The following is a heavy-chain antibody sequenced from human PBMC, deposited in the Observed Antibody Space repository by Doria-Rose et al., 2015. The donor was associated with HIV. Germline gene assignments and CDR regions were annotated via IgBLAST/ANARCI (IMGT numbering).Heavy chain of an antibody. J-gene: IGHJ4*02. V-gene: IGHV2-26*01. CDR2: IFSDDER. CDR1: GVSLSSPGMG. CDR3: ARIKSSRWYHKYYFDF. D-gene: IGHD6-13*01. Sequence: QVQLVESGPVLVKPTETLTLACTVSGVSLSSPGMGVSWIRQPPGKALEWLANIFSDDERSYKTSLKSRLTISRGTSKSQVVLTMTDMDPGDTATYYCARIKSSRWYHKYYFDFWGQGTLVIVSA.